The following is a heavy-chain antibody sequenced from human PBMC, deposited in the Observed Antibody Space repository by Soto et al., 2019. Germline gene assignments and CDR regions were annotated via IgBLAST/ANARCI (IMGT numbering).Heavy chain of an antibody. V-gene: IGHV1-69*01. J-gene: IGHJ6*02. D-gene: IGHD4-17*01. CDR2: IIPSYTE. CDR1: GGTFSNYA. Sequence: QVQLVQSGAEVKKPGSSVKVSYKASGGTFSNYAINWVRQAPGQGLEWMGGIIPSYTENYAQKFQGRVTITADESTSTAYMELSSLRSEDTAVYFCARDLRGMGFYYGMDVWGQGTPVTVSS. CDR3: ARDLRGMGFYYGMDV.